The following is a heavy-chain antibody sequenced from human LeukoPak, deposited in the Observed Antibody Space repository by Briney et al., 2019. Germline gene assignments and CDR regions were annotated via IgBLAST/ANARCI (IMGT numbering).Heavy chain of an antibody. CDR2: VFGGDSDT. Sequence: GESLKISCKGSGYIFTSHWIAWVRQMPGKGLEFMGMVFGGDSDTRYSPSFQGQVTISADMSIGNAYLQWSSLKASDTAIYYCARTSYRYESSGFDHWGQGTLVTVSS. CDR1: GYIFTSHW. V-gene: IGHV5-51*01. D-gene: IGHD3-22*01. J-gene: IGHJ4*02. CDR3: ARTSYRYESSGFDH.